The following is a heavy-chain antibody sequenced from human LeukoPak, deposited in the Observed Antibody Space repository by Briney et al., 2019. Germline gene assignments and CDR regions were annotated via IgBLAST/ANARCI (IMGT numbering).Heavy chain of an antibody. V-gene: IGHV5-51*01. CDR1: GYRFTEYW. J-gene: IGHJ4*02. D-gene: IGHD5-12*01. CDR3: ARHRYSGSDTQGFDS. Sequence: GESLKLSCKGSGYRFTEYWIAWVRQMPGKGLEWMGIVYPSNSETRYSSSFQGQVTISADKSISTAYLQWSSLEASDTAMYFCARHRYSGSDTQGFDSWGQGTLVTVSS. CDR2: VYPSNSET.